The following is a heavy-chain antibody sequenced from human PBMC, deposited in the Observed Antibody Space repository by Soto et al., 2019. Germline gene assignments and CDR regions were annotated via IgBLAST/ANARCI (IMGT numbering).Heavy chain of an antibody. CDR2: INIDGTEK. V-gene: IGHV3-7*01. J-gene: IGHJ4*02. CDR1: GFTFTHYW. CDR3: ARNRGWEMLDY. D-gene: IGHD6-19*01. Sequence: EVQLVESGGALVQPGGSLRLSCATSGFTFTHYWMNWVRQAPGKGLEWVANINIDGTEKYKGDSVKGRFTISRDNAKNSLYLQMDSLRDEDMAVYYCARNRGWEMLDYWGQGTLVTVSS.